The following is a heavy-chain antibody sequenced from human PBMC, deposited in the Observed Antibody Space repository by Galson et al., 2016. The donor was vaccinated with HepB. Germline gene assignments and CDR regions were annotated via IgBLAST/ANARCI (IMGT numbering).Heavy chain of an antibody. CDR1: GFTFNDYD. CDR2: MGPAGDK. Sequence: CAISGFTFNDYDMHWVRQGTGESLAWVATMGPAGDKYYPGSVKGRFTVSRESAKNSLYLQMDSLRAGDSGVYYCASGPHWNHAYWGQGTLATVSS. CDR3: ASGPHWNHAY. J-gene: IGHJ4*02. D-gene: IGHD1-1*01. V-gene: IGHV3-13*01.